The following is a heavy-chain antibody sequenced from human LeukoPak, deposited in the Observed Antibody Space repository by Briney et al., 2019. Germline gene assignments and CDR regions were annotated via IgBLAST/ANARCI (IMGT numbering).Heavy chain of an antibody. CDR1: GGSISSGSYY. CDR3: ARAIPSPGYGSGWQLDY. Sequence: SQTLSLTCTVSGGSISSGSYYWSWIRQPPGKELEWIGYIYYTGSTNYNPSLKSRVTISVDTSQNQVSLKLSSVTAADTAVYYCARAIPSPGYGSGWQLDYWGQGTLVTVSS. D-gene: IGHD6-25*01. J-gene: IGHJ4*02. CDR2: IYYTGST. V-gene: IGHV4-61*01.